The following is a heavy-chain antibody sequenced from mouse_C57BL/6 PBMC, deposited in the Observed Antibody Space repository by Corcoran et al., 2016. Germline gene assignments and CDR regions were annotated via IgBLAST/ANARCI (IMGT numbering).Heavy chain of an antibody. D-gene: IGHD3-3*01. CDR2: INPNNGGT. V-gene: IGHV1-26*01. CDR3: AREGLLGNYAMDY. J-gene: IGHJ4*01. Sequence: EVQLQQSGPELVKPGASVKISCKASGYTFTDYCMNWVKQSHGKSLEWIGDINPNNGGTSYNQKFKGKATLTVDKSSSTAYMELRSLTSEDSAVYYCAREGLLGNYAMDYWGQGTSVTVSS. CDR1: GYTFTDYC.